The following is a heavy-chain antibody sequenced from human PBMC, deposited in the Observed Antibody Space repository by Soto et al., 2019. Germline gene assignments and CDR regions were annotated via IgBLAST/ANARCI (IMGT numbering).Heavy chain of an antibody. D-gene: IGHD3-9*01. V-gene: IGHV1-8*01. CDR3: ARSGATGYYSTHYYGMDV. CDR1: GYTFNTYD. J-gene: IGHJ6*02. Sequence: QEQLVQSGAEVKKPGASVKISCKASGYTFNTYDINWVRQATGQGLEWMGGMNPESGSTGFAQSFQGRITLTGNTSINTVYMEVSSLTNEDTAVYFCARSGATGYYSTHYYGMDVWGPGTTVTVSS. CDR2: MNPESGST.